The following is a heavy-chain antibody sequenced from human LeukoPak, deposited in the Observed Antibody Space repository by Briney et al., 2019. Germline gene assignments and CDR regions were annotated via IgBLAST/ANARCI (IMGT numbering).Heavy chain of an antibody. D-gene: IGHD1-26*01. V-gene: IGHV3-21*06. CDR1: GFTFSSYG. J-gene: IGHJ4*02. CDR2: ISSTGSYI. Sequence: GGSLRLSCATSGFTFSSYGMNWVRQAPGKGLEWVSSISSTGSYIFYADSAKDRFTISRDDAKNSVYLQMNSLRDEDTAVYYCARSDGGSENYWGQGILVTVSS. CDR3: ARSDGGSENY.